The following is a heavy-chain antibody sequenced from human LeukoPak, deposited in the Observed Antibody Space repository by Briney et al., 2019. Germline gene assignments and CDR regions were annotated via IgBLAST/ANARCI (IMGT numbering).Heavy chain of an antibody. CDR2: VHQSGTT. V-gene: IGHV4-59*08. CDR3: ARHGGSLGYFDN. J-gene: IGHJ4*02. D-gene: IGHD1-26*01. Sequence: SETLSLTCTVSSGSISTFYWSWIRQPPGKGLEWIGYVHQSGTTSYNPSLKRRVTISADTSKNQFSLRVTSVTAADTAVYYCARHGGSLGYFDNWGQGTLVTVSS. CDR1: SGSISTFY.